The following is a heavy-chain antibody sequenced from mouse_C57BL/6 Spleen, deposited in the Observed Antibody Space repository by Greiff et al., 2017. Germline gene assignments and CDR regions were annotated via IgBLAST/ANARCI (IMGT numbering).Heavy chain of an antibody. J-gene: IGHJ2*01. D-gene: IGHD1-1*01. CDR2: INPNNGGT. CDR1: GYTFTDYN. Sequence: VQLQQSGPELVKPGASVKIPCKASGYTFTDYNMDWVKQSHGKSLEWIGDINPNNGGTFYNQKFKGKATLTVDKSSSTAYMELRSLTSEDTAVYYCARKDYGSSYDGGQGTTLSVSS. CDR3: ARKDYGSSYD. V-gene: IGHV1-18*01.